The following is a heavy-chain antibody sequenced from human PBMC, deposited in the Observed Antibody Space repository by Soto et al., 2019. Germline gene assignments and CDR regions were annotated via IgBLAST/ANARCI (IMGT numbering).Heavy chain of an antibody. J-gene: IGHJ4*02. CDR3: ARTYDSNGYANEFDS. V-gene: IGHV4-59*12. CDR2: IYDNGIT. CDR1: GRSITSYY. Sequence: QVVLQESGPGLVKPSETLSLTCSVSGRSITSYYWSWVRQPPGKGLEWIGYIYDNGITSQNPSLKRRVTMAADTSQNQFSLKLTSVTGADTAVYYCARTYDSNGYANEFDSWVQGILVTVTS. D-gene: IGHD3-22*01.